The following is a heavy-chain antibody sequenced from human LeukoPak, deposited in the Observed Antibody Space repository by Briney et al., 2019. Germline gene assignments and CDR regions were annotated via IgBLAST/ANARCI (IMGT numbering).Heavy chain of an antibody. Sequence: GGSLRLSCATSGFTFSNHAMHWVRQATGKGLEWVSAIGTAGDTFYPGSVKGRFTISRENAKNSLSLQMNSLRAEDTAVYYCVTRYCSVGVCYLNYWGQGTLVTVSS. D-gene: IGHD2-8*02. CDR3: VTRYCSVGVCYLNY. CDR1: GFTFSNHA. CDR2: IGTAGDT. J-gene: IGHJ4*02. V-gene: IGHV3-13*01.